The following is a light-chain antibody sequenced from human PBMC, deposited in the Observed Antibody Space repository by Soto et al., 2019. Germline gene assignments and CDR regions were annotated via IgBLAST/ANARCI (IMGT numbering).Light chain of an antibody. CDR2: DTS. J-gene: IGKJ1*01. V-gene: IGKV3-15*01. Sequence: EIVLTQSPAALSVSPGERVTLSCWASQSVGSTLNWYQQRPGQAPRLLIYDTSIRATGIPARFSGSGSGTDFTLTISRLEPEDFAVYYCQHYGASPWTFGQGTKVDIK. CDR1: QSVGST. CDR3: QHYGASPWT.